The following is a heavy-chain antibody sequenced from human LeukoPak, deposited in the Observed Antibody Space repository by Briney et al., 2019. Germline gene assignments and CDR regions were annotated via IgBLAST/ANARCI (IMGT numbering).Heavy chain of an antibody. Sequence: GSSVKVSCKASVGTFSSYAISWVRQAPGQGLEWMGRIIPIFGIANYAQKFQGRVTITADKSTSTAYMELSSLRSEDTAVYYCAREKAMIVVVTTYFDYWGQGTLVTVSS. D-gene: IGHD3-22*01. CDR2: IIPIFGIA. CDR3: AREKAMIVVVTTYFDY. V-gene: IGHV1-69*04. J-gene: IGHJ4*02. CDR1: VGTFSSYA.